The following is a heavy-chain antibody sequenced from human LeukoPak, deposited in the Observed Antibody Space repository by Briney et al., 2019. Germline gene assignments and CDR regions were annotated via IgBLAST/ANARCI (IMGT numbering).Heavy chain of an antibody. Sequence: ASVKVSCKASGYTFTSYYIHWVRQAPGQGLEWVGIINPNVGSTSSAQKFQGRVSLTTDTSTGTAYMDLRSLRSDDTAVYYCARGGEVDLMSTISPFDSWGQGTLVTVSS. J-gene: IGHJ4*02. V-gene: IGHV1-46*01. CDR2: INPNVGST. CDR3: ARGGEVDLMSTISPFDS. D-gene: IGHD5/OR15-5a*01. CDR1: GYTFTSYY.